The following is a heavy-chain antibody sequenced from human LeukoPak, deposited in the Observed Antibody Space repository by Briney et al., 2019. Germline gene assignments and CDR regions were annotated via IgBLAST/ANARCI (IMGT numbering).Heavy chain of an antibody. Sequence: ASVKVSCKVSGYTLTELSMHWVRQAPGKGLEWMGGFDPEDGETIYAQKFQGRVTMTEGTSTDTAYMELSSLRSEDTAVYYCATAIVSGEAFDIWGQGTMVAVSS. CDR3: ATAIVSGEAFDI. J-gene: IGHJ3*02. V-gene: IGHV1-24*01. CDR1: GYTLTELS. CDR2: FDPEDGET. D-gene: IGHD2/OR15-2a*01.